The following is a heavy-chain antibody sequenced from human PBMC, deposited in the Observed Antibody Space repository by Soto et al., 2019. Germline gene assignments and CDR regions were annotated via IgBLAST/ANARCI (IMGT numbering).Heavy chain of an antibody. V-gene: IGHV1-69*01. CDR1: GGTFSSYA. D-gene: IGHD2-2*01. CDR3: VSKDGESSDY. CDR2: TIPIFGTA. J-gene: IGHJ4*02. Sequence: QVQLVQSGAEVKRPGSSVRVSCKASGGTFSSYALSWVRQAPGGGLDWMGGTIPIFGTANYAQKFQGRLTITADESTTTAYMELSSLRSDDTAVYYCVSKDGESSDYWGQVTLVTVSS.